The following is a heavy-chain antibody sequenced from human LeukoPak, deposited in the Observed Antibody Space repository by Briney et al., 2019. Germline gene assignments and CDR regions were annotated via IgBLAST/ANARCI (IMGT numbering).Heavy chain of an antibody. Sequence: PSETLSLICTVSGGSISSSGYYWGWIRQPPGKGLEWIGSMYYSGSTYYNTSLKSRVTISGVTSKNRFSLKLSSVTAADTAVYYCARDFRGGYDFWSGYYTPYYFDYWGQGTLVTVSP. CDR1: GGSISSSGYY. V-gene: IGHV4-39*02. CDR2: MYYSGST. D-gene: IGHD3-3*01. CDR3: ARDFRGGYDFWSGYYTPYYFDY. J-gene: IGHJ4*02.